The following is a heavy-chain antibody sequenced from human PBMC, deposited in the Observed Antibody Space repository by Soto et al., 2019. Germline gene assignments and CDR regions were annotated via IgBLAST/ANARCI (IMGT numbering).Heavy chain of an antibody. J-gene: IGHJ5*02. V-gene: IGHV3-15*01. D-gene: IGHD6-19*01. CDR3: TTDLLAGTRSS. CDR2: IKSKTDGGTT. CDR1: GFTFSNAW. Sequence: EVQLVESGGGLVKPGGSLRLSCAASGFTFSNAWMSWVRQAPGKGLEWVGRIKSKTDGGTTDYAAPVKGRFTISRDDSKNALYLQMTSLKPEDTGVYYCTTDLLAGTRSSWGQGTLVTVSS.